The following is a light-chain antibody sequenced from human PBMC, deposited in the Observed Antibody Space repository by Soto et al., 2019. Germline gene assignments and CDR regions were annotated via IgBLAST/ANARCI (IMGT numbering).Light chain of an antibody. Sequence: EIVLTQSPGTVSLSPGERATLSCRASQSVSRSYLAWYQLKPGQAPRLLIYGASSRATGIPDRFSGSGSGTDFTLTISRLEPEDFAVYYCQQYNNWPLTFGGGTRVEIK. J-gene: IGKJ4*01. CDR2: GAS. V-gene: IGKV3-20*01. CDR3: QQYNNWPLT. CDR1: QSVSRSY.